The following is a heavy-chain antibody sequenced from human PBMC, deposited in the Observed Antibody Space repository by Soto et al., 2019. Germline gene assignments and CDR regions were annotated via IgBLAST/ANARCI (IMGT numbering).Heavy chain of an antibody. CDR1: GGSIISGDYY. D-gene: IGHD5-12*01. Sequence: SETLSLTCTVSGGSIISGDYYWSWIRQTPGKGLEWIGYIYYSGDTNYNPSLKSRVIISVDTSKNQFSLKLSSVTAADTAVYYCVRHAQWIIRAYWGQGSLVTVSS. V-gene: IGHV4-30-4*01. CDR2: IYYSGDT. CDR3: VRHAQWIIRAY. J-gene: IGHJ4*02.